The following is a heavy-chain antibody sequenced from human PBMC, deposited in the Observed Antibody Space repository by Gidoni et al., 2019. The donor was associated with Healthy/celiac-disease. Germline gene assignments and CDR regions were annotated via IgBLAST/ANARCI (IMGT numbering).Heavy chain of an antibody. Sequence: EVQPVEPGGAVVQPGGSLRLLCTVSGITFHAYTMHWVLQAPGKGLVWVSLISWDGGRTYYSNSVKGRFTISRDNSKNSLYLQMNSLRAEDTALYYCAKIGSSGWYKEYYFDYWGQGTLVTVSS. CDR3: AKIGSSGWYKEYYFDY. V-gene: IGHV3-43*01. CDR2: ISWDGGRT. CDR1: GITFHAYT. J-gene: IGHJ4*02. D-gene: IGHD6-19*01.